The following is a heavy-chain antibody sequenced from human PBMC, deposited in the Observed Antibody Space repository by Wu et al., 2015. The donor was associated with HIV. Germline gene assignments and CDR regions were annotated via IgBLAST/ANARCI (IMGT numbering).Heavy chain of an antibody. CDR1: GYTFTGYY. V-gene: IGHV1-2*02. J-gene: IGHJ5*02. Sequence: QVQLVQSGAEVKKPGASVKVSCKASGYTFTGYYMHWVRQAPGQGLEWMGWINPNSGGTNYAQKFQGRVTMTRDTSISTAYMELSRLRSDDTAVYYCARNVVVVAATLSSGWFDPWGQGTLVTVSS. CDR3: ARNVVVVAATLSSGWFDP. CDR2: INPNSGGT. D-gene: IGHD2-15*01.